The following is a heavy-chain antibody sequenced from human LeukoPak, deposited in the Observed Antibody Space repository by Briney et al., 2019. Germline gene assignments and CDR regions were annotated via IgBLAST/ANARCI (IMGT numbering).Heavy chain of an antibody. CDR2: ISSSGATT. CDR1: GFTFSSYE. V-gene: IGHV3-48*03. D-gene: IGHD3-10*02. Sequence: GGSLRLSCAASGFTFSSYEMNWVRQAPGKGLEWVSYISSSGATTYYADSVKGRFTISRDNAKNSLYLQMNSLRAEDTAVYYCAELGITMIGGVWGKGTTVTISS. J-gene: IGHJ6*04. CDR3: AELGITMIGGV.